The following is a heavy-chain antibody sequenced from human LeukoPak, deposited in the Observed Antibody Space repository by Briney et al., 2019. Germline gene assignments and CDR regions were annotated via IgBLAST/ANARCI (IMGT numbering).Heavy chain of an antibody. CDR1: CGSFSGYY. CDR3: ARVMGWFGGFDY. CDR2: INHSGST. V-gene: IGHV4-34*01. J-gene: IGHJ4*02. Sequence: SETLSLTCAVYCGSFSGYYWSWIRQPPGKGLEWIGEINHSGSTNYNPSLKSRVTISVDTSKNQFSLKLSSVTAADTAVYYCARVMGWFGGFDYWGQGTLVTVSS. D-gene: IGHD3-10*01.